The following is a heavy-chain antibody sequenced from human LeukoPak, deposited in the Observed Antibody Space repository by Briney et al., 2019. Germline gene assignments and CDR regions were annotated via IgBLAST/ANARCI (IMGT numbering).Heavy chain of an antibody. Sequence: PSQTLSLTCTVSGGSISSGSYYWSWIRQPAGKGLEWIGRIYTSGSTNYNPSLKSRVTISVDTSKNQFSLKLSSVTAADTAVYYCARASRITILYWGQGTLVTVSP. D-gene: IGHD3-3*01. CDR3: ARASRITILY. CDR2: IYTSGST. V-gene: IGHV4-61*02. J-gene: IGHJ4*02. CDR1: GGSISSGSYY.